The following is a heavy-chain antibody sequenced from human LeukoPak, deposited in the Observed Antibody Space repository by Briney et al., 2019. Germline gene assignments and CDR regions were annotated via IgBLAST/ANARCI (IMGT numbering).Heavy chain of an antibody. J-gene: IGHJ4*02. CDR1: DVSIRTYY. CDR2: IYTSGST. V-gene: IGHV4-4*07. D-gene: IGHD2-2*01. CDR3: ARDHSSFPFDL. Sequence: SQTLSLTCTVSDVSIRTYYWSWIRQPAGKGLEWIGRIYTSGSTNYNPSLKSRVTMSIDTSKNQFSLNLSSVTAADTAVYYCARDHSSFPFDLWGQGTLVTVSS.